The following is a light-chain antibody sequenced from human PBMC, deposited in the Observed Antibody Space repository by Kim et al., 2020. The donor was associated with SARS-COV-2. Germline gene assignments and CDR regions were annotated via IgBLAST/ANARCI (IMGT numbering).Light chain of an antibody. V-gene: IGKV3-20*01. Sequence: SLSPGETATLSCRASQSVSSTYLAWYQQTPGQAPRLINYGTSIRATGIPDRFSGSGSGTDFTLVISRLEPEEVALYFCQQYGNSRTFGQGTKVEI. CDR2: GTS. CDR1: QSVSSTY. CDR3: QQYGNSRT. J-gene: IGKJ1*01.